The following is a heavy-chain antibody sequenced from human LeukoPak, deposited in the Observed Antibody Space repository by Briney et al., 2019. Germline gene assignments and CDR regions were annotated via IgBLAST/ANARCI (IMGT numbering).Heavy chain of an antibody. CDR3: AKDIYGDYGGLHY. D-gene: IGHD4-17*01. CDR2: ISGGYGGT. V-gene: IGHV3-23*01. J-gene: IGHJ4*02. CDR1: GFTFSIYA. Sequence: PGGSLRLSCAASGFTFSIYAMTWVRQAPGKGLERVSSISGGYGGTYYSDSVKGRFTISRDNSKNTLYLQMNSLRAEDTAVYYCAKDIYGDYGGLHYWGQGTQVTVPS.